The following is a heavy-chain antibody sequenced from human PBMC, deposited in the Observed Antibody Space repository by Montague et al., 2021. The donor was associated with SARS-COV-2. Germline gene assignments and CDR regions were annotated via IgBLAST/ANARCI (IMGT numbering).Heavy chain of an antibody. CDR3: VGWDLQTLTLIGLRGKSASDY. D-gene: IGHD4-23*01. CDR2: INHSGTT. Sequence: SETLSLTCAVYGGSFSGYYWTWIRQSPGKGLEWIAEINHSGTTNYNFNPSLRSRVTISVDTSKSQFSLKLSSVTAADTGVYYCVGWDLQTLTLIGLRGKSASDYWGQGTLVTVSS. V-gene: IGHV4-34*01. CDR1: GGSFSGYY. J-gene: IGHJ4*02.